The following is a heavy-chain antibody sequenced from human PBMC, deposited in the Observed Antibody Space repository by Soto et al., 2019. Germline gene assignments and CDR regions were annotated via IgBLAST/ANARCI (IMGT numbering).Heavy chain of an antibody. D-gene: IGHD1-26*01. J-gene: IGHJ1*01. V-gene: IGHV4-39*01. Sequence: QLQLQESGPGLVKPSETLSLTCTVSGGSISSSSYYWGWIRQPPGKGLEWIGSIYYSGRTYYNPSLKSRVTISVDTSKNQFSLKLSSVTAADTAVYYCARLRSGSYYTPEYFQHWGQGTLVNVSS. CDR2: IYYSGRT. CDR3: ARLRSGSYYTPEYFQH. CDR1: GGSISSSSYY.